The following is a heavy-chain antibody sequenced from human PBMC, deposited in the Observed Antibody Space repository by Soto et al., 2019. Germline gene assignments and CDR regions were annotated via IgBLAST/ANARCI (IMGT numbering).Heavy chain of an antibody. CDR2: IKQDGSEQ. J-gene: IGHJ3*01. V-gene: IGHV3-7*05. Sequence: EVQLVESGGGLVQPGGSLRLSCAASGFTFSTYWMTWVRQAPGKGLEWVANIKQDGSEQNYVDSVKGRFTISRDNAKNSLYQQMYSLRAEDAAVYYCASDLSPKHNTYWVDAFEFWGQGTMVTVSS. CDR3: ASDLSPKHNTYWVDAFEF. D-gene: IGHD2-21*01. CDR1: GFTFSTYW.